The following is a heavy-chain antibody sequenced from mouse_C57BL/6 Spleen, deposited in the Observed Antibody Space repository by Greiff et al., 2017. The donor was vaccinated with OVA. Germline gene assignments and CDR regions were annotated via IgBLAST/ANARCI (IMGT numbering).Heavy chain of an antibody. J-gene: IGHJ1*03. CDR1: GYAFSSSW. D-gene: IGHD2-13*01. CDR2: IYPGDGDT. V-gene: IGHV1-82*01. CDR3: ARGLRYFDV. Sequence: QVQLKESGPELVKPGASVKISCKASGYAFSSSWMNWVKQRPGKGLEWIGRIYPGDGDTNYNGKFKGKATLTADKSSSTAYMQLSSLTSEDSAVYFCARGLRYFDVWGTGTTVTVSS.